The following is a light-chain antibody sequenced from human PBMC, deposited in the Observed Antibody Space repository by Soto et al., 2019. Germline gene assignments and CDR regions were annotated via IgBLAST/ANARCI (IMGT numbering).Light chain of an antibody. Sequence: EIVMTQSPATLSVSPGERATLSCRASQSVSSNLAWYQQKPGQAPRLLIYGASTRATGIPARFSGSGSGAEFTLIISSLQSEDFAVYYCQQYSNWLTFGGGTK. CDR1: QSVSSN. J-gene: IGKJ4*01. V-gene: IGKV3-15*01. CDR2: GAS. CDR3: QQYSNWLT.